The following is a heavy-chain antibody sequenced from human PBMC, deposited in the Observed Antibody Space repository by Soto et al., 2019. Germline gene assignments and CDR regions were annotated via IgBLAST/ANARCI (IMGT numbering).Heavy chain of an antibody. V-gene: IGHV1-3*01. CDR2: INGGNGNT. D-gene: IGHD6-19*01. Sequence: QVQLVQSGAEVKKPGASVKVSCKASGYTFTNYAMHWVRQAPGQRLEWMGWINGGNGNTKYSQKFRDRVTITRDTSASTACMELSSLTSEDAGVYYCARDGAVAGNINFDCWGQGTLVTVSS. CDR3: ARDGAVAGNINFDC. CDR1: GYTFTNYA. J-gene: IGHJ4*02.